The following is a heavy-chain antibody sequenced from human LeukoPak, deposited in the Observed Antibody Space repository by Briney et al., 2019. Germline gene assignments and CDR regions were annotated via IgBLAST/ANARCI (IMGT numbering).Heavy chain of an antibody. CDR2: IKIKTDGGTT. CDR3: TTDYGDYVVSDYYYGMDV. V-gene: IGHV3-15*01. Sequence: GGSLRLSCAASGFTFSNAWMSWGRQAPGKGLEWVGRIKIKTDGGTTDYAAPVKGRFTISRDDSKNTLYLQMNSLKTEDTAVYYCTTDYGDYVVSDYYYGMDVWGQGTTVSVSS. D-gene: IGHD4-17*01. CDR1: GFTFSNAW. J-gene: IGHJ6*02.